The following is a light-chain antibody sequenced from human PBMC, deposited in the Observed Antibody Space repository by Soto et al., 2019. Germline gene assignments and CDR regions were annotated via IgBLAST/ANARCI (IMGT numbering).Light chain of an antibody. J-gene: IGLJ1*01. Sequence: QSALTQPASVSGSPGQSITIPCTGTSSDIGNYNAVSWYQQHPGKAPKLIIYEVTNRPSGVSDRFSGSKSGNTASLTISGLQAEDEADYYCSSWTTYRPYVFATGTKVTVL. CDR3: SSWTTYRPYV. V-gene: IGLV2-14*01. CDR2: EVT. CDR1: SSDIGNYNA.